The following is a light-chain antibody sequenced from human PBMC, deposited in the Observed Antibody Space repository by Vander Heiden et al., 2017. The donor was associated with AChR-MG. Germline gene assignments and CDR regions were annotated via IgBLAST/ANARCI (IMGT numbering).Light chain of an antibody. CDR1: SGITVGTYR. J-gene: IGLJ3*02. CDR3: VIWHSSAWV. CDR2: YKTDSAK. Sequence: QAVLTQPSSLSASPGSSASLTCTLHSGITVGTYRIYWYQQKPGSPPQYLLTYKTDSAKQQGSGVPSRFSGSKDASANAGILLIAGLQSEDEADYYCVIWHSSAWVFGGGTKLTVL. V-gene: IGLV5-45*02.